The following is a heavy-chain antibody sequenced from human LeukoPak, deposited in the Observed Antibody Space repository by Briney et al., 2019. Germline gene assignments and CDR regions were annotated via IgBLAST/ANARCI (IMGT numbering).Heavy chain of an antibody. CDR3: ARALDSAMALAFDI. D-gene: IGHD5-18*01. V-gene: IGHV4-59*01. J-gene: IGHJ3*02. Sequence: PSETLSLTCTVSGGSISSYYWSWIRQPPGKGLEWIGDIYYSGSTNYNPSLKSRVTISVDTSKNQFSLKLSSVTDADTAVYYCARALDSAMALAFDIWGQGTMVTVSS. CDR1: GGSISSYY. CDR2: IYYSGST.